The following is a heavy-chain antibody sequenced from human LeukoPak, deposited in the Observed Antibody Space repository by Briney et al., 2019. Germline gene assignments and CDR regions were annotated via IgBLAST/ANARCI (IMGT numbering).Heavy chain of an antibody. J-gene: IGHJ4*02. V-gene: IGHV3-23*01. CDR1: GFTFSSYA. Sequence: PGWSLRHSCAASGFTFSSYAMSWVRPAPGKGLEWVSAISGGGGSTYYADSGKGRFTSSKDNSKIMLYLQMNSLRAEDTDVYYCAKDLYGLAGGYYFDYCGQGTLVTVSS. D-gene: IGHD3/OR15-3a*01. CDR2: ISGGGGST. CDR3: AKDLYGLAGGYYFDY.